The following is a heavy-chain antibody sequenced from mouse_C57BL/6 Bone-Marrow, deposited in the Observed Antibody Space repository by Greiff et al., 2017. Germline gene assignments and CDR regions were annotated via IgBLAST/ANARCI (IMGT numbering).Heavy chain of an antibody. CDR2: ISSGGSYT. CDR1: GFTFSSYG. V-gene: IGHV5-6*02. CDR3: ARLDYYAMDY. J-gene: IGHJ4*01. Sequence: DVMLVESGGDLVKPGGSLKLSCAASGFTFSSYGMSWVRQTPDKRLEWVATISSGGSYTYYPDSLKGRITISRDNAKNTLYLQMSSLKSEDTAMYYCARLDYYAMDYWGQGTSVTVSS.